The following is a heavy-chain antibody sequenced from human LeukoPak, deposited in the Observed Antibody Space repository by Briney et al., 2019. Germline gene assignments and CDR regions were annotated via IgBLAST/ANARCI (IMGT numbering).Heavy chain of an antibody. J-gene: IGHJ4*02. CDR2: INPSGGST. V-gene: IGHV1-46*01. CDR3: ARGGTTMVTFDY. D-gene: IGHD5-18*01. CDR1: GYTFTSYY. Sequence: ASVKVSCKASGYTFTSYYMHWVRQAPGQGLEWMGIINPSGGSTSYAQKFQGRVTMTRDTSTSTVYMGLSSLRSEDTAVYYWARGGTTMVTFDYWGQGTLVTVSS.